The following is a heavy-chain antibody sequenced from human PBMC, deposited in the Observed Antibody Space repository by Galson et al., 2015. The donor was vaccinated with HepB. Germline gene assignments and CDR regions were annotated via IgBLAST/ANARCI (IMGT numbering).Heavy chain of an antibody. CDR1: GATFSSYA. CDR3: ARDKWFGELSHYGMDV. V-gene: IGHV1-69*04. CDR2: IIPILGLA. Sequence: SVKVSCKASGATFSSYAISWVRQAPGQGLEWMGRIIPILGLANYAQKFQGRVTITADKSTSTAYMELSSLRSEDTAVYYCARDKWFGELSHYGMDVWGQGTTVTVSS. J-gene: IGHJ6*02. D-gene: IGHD3-10*01.